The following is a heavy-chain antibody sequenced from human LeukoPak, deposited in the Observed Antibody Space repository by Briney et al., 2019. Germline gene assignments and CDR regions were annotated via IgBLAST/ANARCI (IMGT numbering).Heavy chain of an antibody. Sequence: GGSLRLSCAASGLTFSSYWMSWVRQAPGKGLEWVANIKQDGSEKYYVDSVKGRFTISRDNAKNSLYLQMNSLRAEDTAVYYCAREGRYYDFWSGYPSYGMDVWGQGTTVTVSS. V-gene: IGHV3-7*01. D-gene: IGHD3-3*01. CDR2: IKQDGSEK. CDR1: GLTFSSYW. J-gene: IGHJ6*02. CDR3: AREGRYYDFWSGYPSYGMDV.